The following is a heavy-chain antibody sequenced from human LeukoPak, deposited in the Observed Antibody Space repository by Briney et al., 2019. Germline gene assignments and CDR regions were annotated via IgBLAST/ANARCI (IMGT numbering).Heavy chain of an antibody. CDR2: ISAYNGNT. CDR3: ARLGSGIYFDY. J-gene: IGHJ4*02. CDR1: GYTFTSYG. V-gene: IGHV1-18*01. D-gene: IGHD1-14*01. Sequence: AGSVTVSCKDSGYTFTSYGISWVRQAPGQGVEWMGWISAYNGNTNYAQKLQGRVTMTTDTSTSTAYMELRSLRSDDTAVYYCARLGSGIYFDYWGQGTLVTVSS.